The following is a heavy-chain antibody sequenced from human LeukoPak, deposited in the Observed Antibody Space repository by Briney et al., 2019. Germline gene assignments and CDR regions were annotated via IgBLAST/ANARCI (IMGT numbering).Heavy chain of an antibody. J-gene: IGHJ5*02. CDR2: ISGSDGST. D-gene: IGHD2-2*01. V-gene: IGHV3-23*01. Sequence: GGSLRLSCSASGFTFSNYAMTWVRQAPGKGLEWVSAISGSDGSTYYADSVKGRFSISRDNSKNTLYLQMNTLRADDTAVYYCSRGSAIVIIPAAFSWFDPWGQGTQVTVSS. CDR1: GFTFSNYA. CDR3: SRGSAIVIIPAAFSWFDP.